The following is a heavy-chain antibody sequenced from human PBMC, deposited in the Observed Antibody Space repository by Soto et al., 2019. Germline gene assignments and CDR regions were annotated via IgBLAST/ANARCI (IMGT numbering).Heavy chain of an antibody. CDR3: AKRQSGNFGPFDS. D-gene: IGHD2-21*02. CDR2: ISGSGANT. J-gene: IGHJ4*02. Sequence: PGGSLRLSCAASGFSISSDAMSWVRQAPGKGLEWVSGISGSGANTNYADSVKGRFAISIDNSKNTLYLQMSSLRAEDTAVYYCAKRQSGNFGPFDSWVQGTLVTVS. CDR1: GFSISSDA. V-gene: IGHV3-23*01.